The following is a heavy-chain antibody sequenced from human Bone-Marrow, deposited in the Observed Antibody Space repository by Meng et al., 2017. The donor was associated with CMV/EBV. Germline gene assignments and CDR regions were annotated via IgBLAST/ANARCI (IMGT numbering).Heavy chain of an antibody. D-gene: IGHD1-26*01. Sequence: SETLSLTCTVSGYSISSGYYWGWIRQPPGKGLEWIGSIYHSGSTYYNPSLKSRVTISVDTSKNQFSLKLSSVTAADTAAYYCAREIVGATLAEYFQHWGQGTLVTVSS. CDR1: GYSISSGYY. CDR3: AREIVGATLAEYFQH. J-gene: IGHJ1*01. CDR2: IYHSGST. V-gene: IGHV4-38-2*02.